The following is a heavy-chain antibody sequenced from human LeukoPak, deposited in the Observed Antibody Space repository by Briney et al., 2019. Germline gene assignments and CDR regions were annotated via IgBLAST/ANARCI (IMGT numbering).Heavy chain of an antibody. CDR1: GDSISSGSYY. CDR3: ARNRSGWSFDY. CDR2: IYYSGST. Sequence: SEPLSLTCTVSGDSISSGSYYWGWICQSPGKDLEWIGSIYYSGSTHYNPSLKSRVTISVDTSKNQFSLKLSSVTAADTAVYDCARNRSGWSFDYWSQGTLVTVSS. D-gene: IGHD6-19*01. J-gene: IGHJ4*01. V-gene: IGHV4-39*01.